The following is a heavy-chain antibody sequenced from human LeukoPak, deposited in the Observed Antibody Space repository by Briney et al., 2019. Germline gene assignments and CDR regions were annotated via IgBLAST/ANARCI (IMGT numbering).Heavy chain of an antibody. V-gene: IGHV3-74*01. CDR2: INTDGTVT. J-gene: IGHJ4*02. CDR1: GFTFSKYW. D-gene: IGHD6-19*01. Sequence: GGSLRLSCAASGFTFSKYWMLWVRRAPGKGLESVSRINTDGTVTTYADSVKGRFTVSRDNADNTMFLQMNSVRDEDTAVYYCATKQWLAPPPDSWGQGTPVTVSS. CDR3: ATKQWLAPPPDS.